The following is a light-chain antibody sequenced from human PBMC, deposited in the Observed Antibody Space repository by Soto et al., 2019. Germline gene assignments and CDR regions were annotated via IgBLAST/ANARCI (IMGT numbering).Light chain of an antibody. V-gene: IGLV2-8*01. J-gene: IGLJ1*01. CDR3: SSYAGSHSVGYV. CDR1: SSDVGDTTY. Sequence: QSALTQPPSVSGSPGQSVTISCTGTSSDVGDTTYVYWYQQHPGKAPKLMISEISERPSGVPDRFSGSKSGNTASLTVSGLQADDEADYYCSSYAGSHSVGYVFGTGTKLTVL. CDR2: EIS.